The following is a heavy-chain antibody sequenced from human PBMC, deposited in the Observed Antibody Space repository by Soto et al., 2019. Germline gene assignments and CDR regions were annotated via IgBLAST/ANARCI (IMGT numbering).Heavy chain of an antibody. CDR2: ISYDGSNK. D-gene: IGHD2-15*01. V-gene: IGHV3-30-3*01. J-gene: IGHJ6*02. CDR1: GFTFSSYA. Sequence: QVQLVESGGGVVQPGRSLRLSCAASGFTFSSYAMHWVRQAPGKGLEWVAVISYDGSNKYYADSVKGRFTISRDNSKNTLYLQMNRLRAEDTAVYYCARDRIPKLYYYGMDVWGQGNTVTVSS. CDR3: ARDRIPKLYYYGMDV.